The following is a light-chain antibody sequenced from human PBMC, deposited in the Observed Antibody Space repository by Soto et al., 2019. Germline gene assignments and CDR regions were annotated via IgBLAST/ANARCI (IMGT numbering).Light chain of an antibody. Sequence: QSALTQPASVSGSPGQSITISCTGTSSDVGNYNLVSWYQQHPGKNPKLIIYEDNNRPAGVSNRFPGSKSGNTASLTISGLQAEDEADYYCCSYAGSFIPYVFGTGTKLTVL. J-gene: IGLJ1*01. CDR3: CSYAGSFIPYV. CDR2: EDN. CDR1: SSDVGNYNL. V-gene: IGLV2-23*01.